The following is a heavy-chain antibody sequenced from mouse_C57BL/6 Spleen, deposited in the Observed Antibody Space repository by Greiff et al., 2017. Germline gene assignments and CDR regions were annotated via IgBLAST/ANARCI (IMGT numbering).Heavy chain of an antibody. D-gene: IGHD1-1*01. J-gene: IGHJ1*03. Sequence: QVQLQQSGPELVKPGASVKISCKASGYAFSSSWMNWVKQRPGKGLEWIGRIYPGDGDTNYNGKFKGKATLTADKSSSTAYMQLSSLTSEDSAVYVCAGSSYWYFDVWGTGTTVTVSS. CDR2: IYPGDGDT. V-gene: IGHV1-82*01. CDR1: GYAFSSSW. CDR3: AGSSYWYFDV.